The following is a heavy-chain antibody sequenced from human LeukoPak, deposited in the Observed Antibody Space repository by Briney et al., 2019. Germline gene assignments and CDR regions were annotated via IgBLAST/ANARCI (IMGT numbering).Heavy chain of an antibody. J-gene: IGHJ4*02. CDR1: GFTFSSYS. Sequence: GGSLRLSCAASGFTFSSYSMNWVRQAPGKGLEWVSSISSSSSYIYYADSVKGRFTVARDNSKNTLYLQMNSLTVEDTAVYFCARDHSGWDYFDYWGQGTVVSVSS. CDR3: ARDHSGWDYFDY. D-gene: IGHD1-26*01. CDR2: ISSSSSYI. V-gene: IGHV3-21*01.